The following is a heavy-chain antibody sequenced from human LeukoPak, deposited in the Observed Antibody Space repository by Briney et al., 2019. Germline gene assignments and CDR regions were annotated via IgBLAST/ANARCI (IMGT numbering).Heavy chain of an antibody. D-gene: IGHD3-22*01. V-gene: IGHV3-23*01. CDR2: ISSSGEST. CDR1: GFIFSNYG. J-gene: IGHJ4*02. CDR3: AKDSRRGYYDSSYYFDY. Sequence: GGSLRLSCAASGFIFSNYGMSWVRQAPGKGLEWVSSISSSGESTHYADFVKGRFTISRDNFKNTLDLQMNSLRAEDTARYYCAKDSRRGYYDSSYYFDYWGQEILVTVSS.